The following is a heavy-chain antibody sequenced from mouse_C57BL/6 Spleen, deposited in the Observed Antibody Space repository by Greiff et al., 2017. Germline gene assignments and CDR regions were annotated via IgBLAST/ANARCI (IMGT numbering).Heavy chain of an antibody. J-gene: IGHJ3*01. CDR2: ISYDGSN. CDR1: GYSITSGYY. V-gene: IGHV3-6*01. D-gene: IGHD2-12*01. Sequence: EVQRVESGPGLVKPSQSLSLTCSVTGYSITSGYYWNWIRQFPGNKLVWMGYISYDGSNNYNPSLKNRISITRDTSKNQFFLKLNSVTTEDTATYYCARDYSGAYWGQGTLVTVSA. CDR3: ARDYSGAY.